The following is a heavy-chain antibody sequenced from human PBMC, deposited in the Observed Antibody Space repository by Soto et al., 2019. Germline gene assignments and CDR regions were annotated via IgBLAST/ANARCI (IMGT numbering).Heavy chain of an antibody. D-gene: IGHD2-21*02. CDR2: IYYSGST. Sequence: SETLSLTCAVSGGSFTSNNWWTWVRQPPGQGLEWIGSIYYSGSTYNNPSLRSRVSMSIDTSKDQFSLKLKSVTAADTALYFCARQRTSVVTQAYFDVWGPGSLVTVSS. CDR3: ARQRTSVVTQAYFDV. V-gene: IGHV4-39*01. J-gene: IGHJ4*02. CDR1: GGSFTSNNW.